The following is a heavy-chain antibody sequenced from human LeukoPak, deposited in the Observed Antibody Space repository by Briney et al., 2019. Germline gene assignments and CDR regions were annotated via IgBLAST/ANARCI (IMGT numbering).Heavy chain of an antibody. D-gene: IGHD3-16*01. CDR2: ISYLSSHV. Sequence: PGGSLRLSCSASGFTFSDYDMNWVRQAPGKGLEWVSSISYLSSHVYYGDSVKGRFSISRDNAKNSLYLQMNSLGAEDTAIYYCGRAFPPLRTSSAGDLWGQGILVTFSS. J-gene: IGHJ4*02. CDR1: GFTFSDYD. CDR3: GRAFPPLRTSSAGDL. V-gene: IGHV3-21*01.